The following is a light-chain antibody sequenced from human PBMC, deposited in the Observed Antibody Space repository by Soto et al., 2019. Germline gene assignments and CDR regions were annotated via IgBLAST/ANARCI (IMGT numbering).Light chain of an antibody. V-gene: IGLV2-11*01. CDR1: SSDVGRGDY. CDR3: CSFAGIHCGV. J-gene: IGLJ1*01. Sequence: QSALTQPRPVSAAPGQSVTISCTGTSSDVGRGDYVSWYQQFPGTAPKLLVYDVTDRPSGVPDRFSGSKSGNSASLTISGLQAEDEADYSCCSFAGIHCGVFGTGTKVTVL. CDR2: DVT.